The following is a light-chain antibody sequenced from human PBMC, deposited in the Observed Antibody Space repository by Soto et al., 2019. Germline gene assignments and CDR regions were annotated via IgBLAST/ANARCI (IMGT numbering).Light chain of an antibody. V-gene: IGLV8-61*01. CDR1: SGSVSTSYY. CDR2: STN. CDR3: VLYMGSGIWV. Sequence: QAVVTQEPSFSVSPGRTVTLTCGLSSGSVSTSYYPSWYQQTPGQAPRTLIYSTNTRSSAVPDRFSGPILGNKAALTITGAQADDESDYYCVLYMGSGIWVFGGGTKVTVL. J-gene: IGLJ3*02.